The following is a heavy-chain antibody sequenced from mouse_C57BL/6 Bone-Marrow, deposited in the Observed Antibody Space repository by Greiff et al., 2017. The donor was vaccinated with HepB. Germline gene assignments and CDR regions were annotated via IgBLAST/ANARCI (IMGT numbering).Heavy chain of an antibody. D-gene: IGHD2-5*01. CDR1: GFTFSDYY. CDR3: ASYSNYGYFDV. V-gene: IGHV5-16*01. CDR2: INYDGSST. J-gene: IGHJ1*03. Sequence: DVKLVVSEGGLVQPGSSMKLSCTASGFTFSDYYMAWVRQVPEKGLEWVANINYDGSSTYYLDSLKSRFIISRDNAKNILYLQMSSLKSEDTATYYCASYSNYGYFDVWGTGTTVTVSS.